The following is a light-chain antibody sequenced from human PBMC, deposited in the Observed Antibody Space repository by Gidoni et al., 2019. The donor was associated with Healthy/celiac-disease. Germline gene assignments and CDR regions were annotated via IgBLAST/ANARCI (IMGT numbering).Light chain of an antibody. CDR3: QQYSRYPYN. CDR2: EGS. Sequence: DIQMTQSPSTLSASVGYRVTITCRASESISNWLAWYQHRPGRAPRLMIYEGSNLESGVPSRFSGGGSGTEFTLTITSLQSDDFATYYCQQYSRYPYNLGQGTKLEIK. CDR1: ESISNW. V-gene: IGKV1-5*03. J-gene: IGKJ2*01.